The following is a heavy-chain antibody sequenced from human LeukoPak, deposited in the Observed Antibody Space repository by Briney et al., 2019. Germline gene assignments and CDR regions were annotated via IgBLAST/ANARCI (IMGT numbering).Heavy chain of an antibody. V-gene: IGHV3-30*02. CDR1: GLTFSSYG. CDR2: IPYDETNK. D-gene: IGHD5-24*01. J-gene: IGHJ4*02. Sequence: PGGSLRLSCAVTGLTFSSYGMNWIRQAPGKGLEWMAYIPYDETNKYYADSVRGRFTISRDKSKNTLYLQMNSLRPEDTAVYYCTNGPSKDGYNYSFDYWGQGTLVTGSS. CDR3: TNGPSKDGYNYSFDY.